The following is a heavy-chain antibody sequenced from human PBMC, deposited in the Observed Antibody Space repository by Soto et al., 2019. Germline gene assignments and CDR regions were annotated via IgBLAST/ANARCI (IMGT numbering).Heavy chain of an antibody. J-gene: IGHJ5*02. CDR1: GGSISSYY. V-gene: IGHV4-59*01. D-gene: IGHD3-22*01. CDR3: ARLYYYDSSGYYYHRQFDP. Sequence: SETLSLTCTVSGGSISSYYWSWIRQPPGKGLEWIGYIYYSGSTNYNPSLKSRVTISVDTSKNQFSLKLSSVTAADTAVYYCARLYYYDSSGYYYHRQFDPWGQGTLVTVSS. CDR2: IYYSGST.